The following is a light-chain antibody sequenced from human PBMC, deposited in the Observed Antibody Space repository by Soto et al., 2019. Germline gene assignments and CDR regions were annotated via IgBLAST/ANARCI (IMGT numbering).Light chain of an antibody. J-gene: IGKJ4*01. Sequence: IVLTQSPATLSLSPGERATLSCRASQSVSSYLAWYQQKPGQAPRLLIYDASNRATGIPARFSGSGSATDFTLTISSLEPEDFAVYYCQQRSNWLLTFGGGTKVEIK. V-gene: IGKV3-11*01. CDR2: DAS. CDR1: QSVSSY. CDR3: QQRSNWLLT.